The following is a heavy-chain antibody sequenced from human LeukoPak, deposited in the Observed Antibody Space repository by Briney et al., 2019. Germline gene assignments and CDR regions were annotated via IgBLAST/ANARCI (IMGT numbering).Heavy chain of an antibody. Sequence: MTSETLSLSCMVSGGSISSSSYYWGWIRQPPGKGLEWIGSIYYSGSTYYNPSLNSRVTISADTSKSQFSLNLSSATAADTAVYYCARGPLRASYYWGQGTLVTASS. D-gene: IGHD3-3*01. V-gene: IGHV4-39*07. CDR2: IYYSGST. J-gene: IGHJ4*02. CDR1: GGSISSSSYY. CDR3: ARGPLRASYY.